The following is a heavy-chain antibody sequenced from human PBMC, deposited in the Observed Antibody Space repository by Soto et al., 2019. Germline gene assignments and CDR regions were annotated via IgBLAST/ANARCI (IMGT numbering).Heavy chain of an antibody. CDR3: ARGGYSYGVFDY. V-gene: IGHV4-59*01. CDR1: GGSISSYY. Sequence: LSLTCTVSGGSISSYYWSWIRQPPGKGLEWIGYIYYSGSTNYNPSLKSRVTISVDTSKNQFSLKLSSVTAADTAVYYCARGGYSYGVFDYWGQGTLVTVSS. J-gene: IGHJ4*02. D-gene: IGHD5-18*01. CDR2: IYYSGST.